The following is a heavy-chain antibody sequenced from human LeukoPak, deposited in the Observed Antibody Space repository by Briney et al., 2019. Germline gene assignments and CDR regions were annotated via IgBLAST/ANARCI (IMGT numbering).Heavy chain of an antibody. CDR2: INPSGGST. J-gene: IGHJ4*02. Sequence: GASVKVSCKASGYTFTSYYMHWVRQAPGQGLEWMGIINPSGGSTSYAQKFQGRVTMTSDTSTSIVYMELSSLRSEDTAVYYCARGSEAVAYDYWGQGTLVTVSS. CDR3: ARGSEAVAYDY. V-gene: IGHV1-46*01. CDR1: GYTFTSYY. D-gene: IGHD6-19*01.